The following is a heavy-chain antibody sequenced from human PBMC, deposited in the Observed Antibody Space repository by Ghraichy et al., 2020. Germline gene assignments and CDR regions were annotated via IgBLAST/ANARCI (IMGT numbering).Heavy chain of an antibody. D-gene: IGHD7-27*01. CDR1: GYSFTNYW. CDR2: IYPGDSDT. Sequence: GESLNISCKSSGYSFTNYWIGWVRQMPGKGLEWMGIIYPGDSDTRYSPSFQGQVTISADKSISTAYLQWSSLKASDTAMYYCARPVQTGDAGDIAWYFDLWGQGTTVTVSS. J-gene: IGHJ6*02. CDR3: ARPVQTGDAGDIAWYFDL. V-gene: IGHV5-51*01.